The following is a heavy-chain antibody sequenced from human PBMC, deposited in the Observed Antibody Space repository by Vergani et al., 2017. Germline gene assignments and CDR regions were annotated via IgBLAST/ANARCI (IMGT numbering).Heavy chain of an antibody. V-gene: IGHV3-21*01. CDR1: GFTFSSYS. D-gene: IGHD4-17*01. Sequence: EVQLVESGGGLVKPGGSLRLSCAASGFTFSSYSMNWVRQAPGKGLGWVSSISSSSSYIYYADSVKGRFTISRDNAKKSLYLHMNSLRAEDTAVYYCARETDKTTADYWGQGTLVTVSS. J-gene: IGHJ4*02. CDR3: ARETDKTTADY. CDR2: ISSSSSYI.